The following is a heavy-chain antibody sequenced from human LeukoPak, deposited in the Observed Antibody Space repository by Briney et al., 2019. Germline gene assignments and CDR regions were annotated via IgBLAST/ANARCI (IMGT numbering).Heavy chain of an antibody. D-gene: IGHD6-13*01. CDR1: GGSISSSNW. CDR3: ARESDSIAAAGTYYFDY. V-gene: IGHV4-4*02. J-gene: IGHJ4*02. CDR2: IYHSGST. Sequence: PSETLSLTCAVSGGSISSSNWWSWVRQPPGKGLEWIGEIYHSGSTNYNPSLKSRVTISVDKSKNQFSLKLSSVTAADTAVYYCARESDSIAAAGTYYFDYWGQGTLVTVSS.